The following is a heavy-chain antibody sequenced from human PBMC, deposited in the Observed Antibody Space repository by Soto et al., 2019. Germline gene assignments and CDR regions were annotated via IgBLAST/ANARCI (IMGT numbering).Heavy chain of an antibody. J-gene: IGHJ6*02. V-gene: IGHV3-33*01. CDR2: IWHDGNNK. CDR3: ASDLVGASDSYGLDV. D-gene: IGHD1-26*01. Sequence: PGGSLRLSCAASGFTFVNYGIHFVRHSPFKGLEWVAIIWHDGNNKYYADSVRGRFIISRDNSKNRLYLQMNSLRAEDTAVYYCASDLVGASDSYGLDVWGQGTPVTVSS. CDR1: GFTFVNYG.